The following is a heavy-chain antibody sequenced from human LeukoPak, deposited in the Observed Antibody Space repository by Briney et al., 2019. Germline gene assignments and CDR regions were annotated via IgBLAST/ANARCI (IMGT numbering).Heavy chain of an antibody. V-gene: IGHV3-48*04. CDR2: ISSSGSTI. CDR1: GFTFSSYA. CDR3: ARGRYYYDSSGYRYYYGMDV. D-gene: IGHD3-22*01. Sequence: GGSLRLSCAASGFTFSSYAMSWVRQAPGKGLEWVSYISSSGSTIYYADSVKGRFTISRDNAKNSLYLQMNSLRAEDTAVYYCARGRYYYDSSGYRYYYGMDVWGQGTTVTVSS. J-gene: IGHJ6*02.